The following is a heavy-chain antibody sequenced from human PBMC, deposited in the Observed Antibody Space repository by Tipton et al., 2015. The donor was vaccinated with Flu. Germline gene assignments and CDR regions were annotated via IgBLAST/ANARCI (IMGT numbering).Heavy chain of an antibody. V-gene: IGHV4-39*07. D-gene: IGHD5-24*01. CDR1: GGSISSSSYY. CDR3: ARELPEMATIVFDY. J-gene: IGHJ4*02. Sequence: TLSLTCTVSGGSISSSSYYWGWIRQPPGKGLEWIGSIYTSGSTNYNPSLKSRVTMSVDTSKNQFSLKLSSVTAADTAVYYCARELPEMATIVFDYWGQGTLVTVSS. CDR2: IYTSGST.